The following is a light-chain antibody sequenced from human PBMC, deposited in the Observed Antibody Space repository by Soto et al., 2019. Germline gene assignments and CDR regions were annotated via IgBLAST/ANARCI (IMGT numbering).Light chain of an antibody. CDR1: QGFLYSSNNKNY. CDR2: WAS. V-gene: IGKV4-1*01. Sequence: DIVMTQSPDSLAVSLGERATTNCKSSQGFLYSSNNKNYLAWYQQKPGQPPKALIYWASTRESGVPDRFSGSGSGTDFTLTISSLQAEDVAVYYCQQYYTTPWTFGQGTKVDIK. CDR3: QQYYTTPWT. J-gene: IGKJ1*01.